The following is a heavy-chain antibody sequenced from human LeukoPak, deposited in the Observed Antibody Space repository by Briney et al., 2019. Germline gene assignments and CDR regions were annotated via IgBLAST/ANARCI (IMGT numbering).Heavy chain of an antibody. J-gene: IGHJ4*02. V-gene: IGHV3-21*01. CDR3: AREGYDSSGWGSSGYFDY. Sequence: GASVKVSCKASGYTFTSYAMHWVRQAPGKGLEWVSSISSSSSYIYYADSVKGRFTISRDNAKNSLYLQMNSLRAEDTAVYYCAREGYDSSGWGSSGYFDYWGQGTLVTVSS. CDR1: GYTFTSYA. CDR2: ISSSSSYI. D-gene: IGHD3-22*01.